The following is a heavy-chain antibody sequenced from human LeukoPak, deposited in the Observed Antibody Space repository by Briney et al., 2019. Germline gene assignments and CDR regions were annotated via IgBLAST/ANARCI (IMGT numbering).Heavy chain of an antibody. Sequence: GASVKVSCKASGYIFTSYGISWVRQAPGQGLEWMGWISAYNGNTNYAQKFQGRVTLTTDTSTSTAYMELRSLRTDDTAVYYCARDSDSSGYYLTGGYFDYWGQGTLVTVSS. V-gene: IGHV1-18*01. CDR1: GYIFTSYG. CDR2: ISAYNGNT. D-gene: IGHD3-22*01. J-gene: IGHJ4*02. CDR3: ARDSDSSGYYLTGGYFDY.